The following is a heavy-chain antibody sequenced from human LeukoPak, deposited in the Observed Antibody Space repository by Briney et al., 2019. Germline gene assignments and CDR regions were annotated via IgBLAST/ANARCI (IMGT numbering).Heavy chain of an antibody. D-gene: IGHD3-22*01. V-gene: IGHV4-59*01. CDR2: IYYSGST. Sequence: SETLSLTCTVSGGSISSYYWSWIRQPPGKGLEWIGYIYYSGSTNYNPSLKSRVTISVDTSKNQFSLKLSSVTAADTAVYYCAGLYYYDSSGYVHWDQGTLVTVSS. CDR3: AGLYYYDSSGYVH. CDR1: GGSISSYY. J-gene: IGHJ4*02.